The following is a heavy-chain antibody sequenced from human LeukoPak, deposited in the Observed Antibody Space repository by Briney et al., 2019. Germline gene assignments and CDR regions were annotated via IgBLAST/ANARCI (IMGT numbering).Heavy chain of an antibody. V-gene: IGHV4-4*07. J-gene: IGHJ6*03. CDR1: GGSISSYY. CDR2: IYTSGST. D-gene: IGHD4-11*01. Sequence: SDTLSLTCTVSGGSISSYYWSWIRQPAAKGLEWIGRIYTSGSTNYNPSLKHRVTMSVNTSKNQFSLKLSSVTAADTAVYYFARDDYSNYHYYYYMVVWGKGTTVTVSS. CDR3: ARDDYSNYHYYYYMVV.